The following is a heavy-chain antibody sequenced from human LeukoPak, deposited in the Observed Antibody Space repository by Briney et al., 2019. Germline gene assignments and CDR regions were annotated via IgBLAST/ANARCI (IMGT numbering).Heavy chain of an antibody. Sequence: SETLSLTCTVSGGSISSSSYYWGWIRQPPGKGLEWIGSIYYSGSTYYNPSLKSRVTISVDTSKNQFSLKLSSVTAADTAVYYCARGYVDTAIPFDYWGQGTLVTVSS. CDR3: ARGYVDTAIPFDY. D-gene: IGHD5-18*01. CDR2: IYYSGST. CDR1: GGSISSSSYY. J-gene: IGHJ4*02. V-gene: IGHV4-39*01.